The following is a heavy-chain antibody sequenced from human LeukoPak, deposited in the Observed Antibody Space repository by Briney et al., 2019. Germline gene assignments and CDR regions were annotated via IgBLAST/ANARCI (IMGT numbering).Heavy chain of an antibody. CDR3: AKDHSSGWYDVEYYFDY. CDR2: ISYDGSKK. V-gene: IGHV3-30*18. Sequence: GGSLRLSCAASRFTFSNYGMHWVRQAPGKGLEWVALISYDGSKKYYVDSVKGRFTISRDNSKNTLYLQMNNLRAEDTAVYYCAKDHSSGWYDVEYYFDYWGQGTLVTVSS. D-gene: IGHD6-19*01. CDR1: RFTFSNYG. J-gene: IGHJ4*02.